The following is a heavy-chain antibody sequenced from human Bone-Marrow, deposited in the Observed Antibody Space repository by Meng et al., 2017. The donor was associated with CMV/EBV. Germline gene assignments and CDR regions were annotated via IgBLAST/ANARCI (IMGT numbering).Heavy chain of an antibody. D-gene: IGHD5-18*01. Sequence: AESLTLACTVSGGSISVYYWRWIRQPPGKGLEWVGYISYDGSTSYNPALKSRVTMSLDTSKSQFSLKLTSVTAADTAVYYCAGVLHSGKYGYHCFDSWGQGTLVTVSS. CDR2: ISYDGST. CDR1: GGSISVYY. J-gene: IGHJ4*01. V-gene: IGHV4-59*12. CDR3: AGVLHSGKYGYHCFDS.